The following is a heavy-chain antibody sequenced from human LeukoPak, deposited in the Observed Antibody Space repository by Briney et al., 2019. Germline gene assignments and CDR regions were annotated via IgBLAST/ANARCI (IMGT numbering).Heavy chain of an antibody. D-gene: IGHD2-21*02. J-gene: IGHJ6*02. V-gene: IGHV1-8*01. Sequence: ASVKASCKASGYTFTSYDINWVRQATGQGLEWMGWMNPNSGNTGYAQKFQGRVTMTRNTSISTAYMELSSLRSEDTAVYYCARKVAYCGGDCYSSYYYYGMDVWGQGTTVTVSS. CDR3: ARKVAYCGGDCYSSYYYYGMDV. CDR1: GYTFTSYD. CDR2: MNPNSGNT.